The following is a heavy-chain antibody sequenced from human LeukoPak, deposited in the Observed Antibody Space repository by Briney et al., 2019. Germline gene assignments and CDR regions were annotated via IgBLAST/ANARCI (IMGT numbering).Heavy chain of an antibody. D-gene: IGHD1-14*01. J-gene: IGHJ6*03. CDR2: TYSAGFT. CDR3: ARGGGHQPTYYQYLDV. V-gene: IGHV3-53*01. Sequence: GGSLRLSCAASGFTVSNSYMTWGRQAPDRGLEWVSLTYSAGFTYYPDSVKGRFNISRDIAKNTVFLQMHSLRVEDPAVYYCARGGGHQPTYYQYLDVWGKGTTVTVS. CDR1: GFTVSNSY.